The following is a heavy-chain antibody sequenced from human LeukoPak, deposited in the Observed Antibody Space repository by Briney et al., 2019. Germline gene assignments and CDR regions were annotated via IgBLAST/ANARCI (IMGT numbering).Heavy chain of an antibody. CDR3: ASSITIFGVVPALFDY. Sequence: ASVKVSCKASGYTFTGYYMHWVRQAPGQGLEWMGWINPNSGGTNYAQKFQGRVTMTRDTSISTAYMELSGLRSDDTAVYYCASSITIFGVVPALFDYWGQGTLVTVSS. J-gene: IGHJ4*02. CDR2: INPNSGGT. V-gene: IGHV1-2*02. CDR1: GYTFTGYY. D-gene: IGHD3-3*01.